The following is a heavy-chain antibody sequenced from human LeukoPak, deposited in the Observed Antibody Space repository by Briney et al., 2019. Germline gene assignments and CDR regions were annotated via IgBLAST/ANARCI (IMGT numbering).Heavy chain of an antibody. CDR2: IKQDGSEK. J-gene: IGHJ3*02. D-gene: IGHD1-26*01. CDR3: ASPMGATPWDAFDI. CDR1: GFNFRAYW. V-gene: IGHV3-7*01. Sequence: GGSLRLSCTTSGFNFRAYWMGWVRQAPGKGLEWVANIKQDGSEKYYVDSVKGRFTISRDNAKNSLYLQMNSLRAEDTAMYYCASPMGATPWDAFDIWAQGTRVTVSP.